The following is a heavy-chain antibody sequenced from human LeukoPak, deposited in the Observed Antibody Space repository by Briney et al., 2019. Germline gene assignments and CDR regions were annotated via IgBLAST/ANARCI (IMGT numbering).Heavy chain of an antibody. D-gene: IGHD1-26*01. J-gene: IGHJ5*02. CDR1: GYTFTGYY. V-gene: IGHV1-2*02. CDR2: INPSSGGT. CDR3: AREDVVGATTGWFDP. Sequence: ASVKVSCKASGYTFTGYYMHWVRQAPGQGLEWMGWINPSSGGTNYAQKFQGRVTMTRDTSISTAYMELSRLRSDDTAVYYCAREDVVGATTGWFDPWGQGTLVTVSS.